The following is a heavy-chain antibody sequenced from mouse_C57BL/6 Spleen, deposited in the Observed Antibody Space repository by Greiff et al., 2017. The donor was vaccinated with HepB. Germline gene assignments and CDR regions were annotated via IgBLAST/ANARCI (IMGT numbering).Heavy chain of an antibody. D-gene: IGHD3-3*01. V-gene: IGHV5-17*01. CDR1: GFTFSDYG. Sequence: EVMLVESGGGLVKPGGSLKLSCAASGFTFSDYGMHWVRQAPEKGLEWVAYISSGSSTIYYADTVKGRFTISRDNAKNILFLQMTSLRSEDTAMYYGATGRNFDYWGQGTTLTVSS. CDR3: ATGRNFDY. J-gene: IGHJ2*01. CDR2: ISSGSSTI.